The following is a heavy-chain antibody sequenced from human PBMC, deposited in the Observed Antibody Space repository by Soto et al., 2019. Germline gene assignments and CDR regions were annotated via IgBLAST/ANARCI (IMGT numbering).Heavy chain of an antibody. CDR3: ARARYVFTGYYQGGYYYFDF. D-gene: IGHD3-9*01. J-gene: IGHJ4*02. CDR2: ISYSGST. Sequence: SETLSLTCSVSGDSISSSYWAWIRQPPGKGLEWIGYISYSGSTNYNPSLKSRVTIFVHTSGNQFSLSLSSVTAADTAVYFCARARYVFTGYYQGGYYYFDFWGQGTPVTVSS. V-gene: IGHV4-59*01. CDR1: GDSISSSY.